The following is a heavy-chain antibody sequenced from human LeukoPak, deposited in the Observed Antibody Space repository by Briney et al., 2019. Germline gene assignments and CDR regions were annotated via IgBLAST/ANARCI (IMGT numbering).Heavy chain of an antibody. J-gene: IGHJ5*01. Sequence: ASVKVSCKASGYTFTDYFIHWVRQAPGQGLEWMGWINPNIGDASYAQKFQDRVTMTRDRSINTAYMELSRLTSDDTAVYYCARMALDGGDSIGFDSWGEGTLVTVSS. D-gene: IGHD2-21*02. V-gene: IGHV1-2*02. CDR2: INPNIGDA. CDR3: ARMALDGGDSIGFDS. CDR1: GYTFTDYF.